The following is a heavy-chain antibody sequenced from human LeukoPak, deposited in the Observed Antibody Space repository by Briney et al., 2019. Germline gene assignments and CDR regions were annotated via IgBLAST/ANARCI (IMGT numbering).Heavy chain of an antibody. CDR2: VFHTGTA. V-gene: IGHV4-39*02. Sequence: SETLSLTCSVSGASISRSTYYWGWIRQPPGKGLEWIGSVFHTGTAHYNPSLRSRVTISVDTSKNQFSLKLSFVTAADTAVYYCARDHHYWGQGTLVTVSS. CDR1: GASISRSTYY. J-gene: IGHJ4*02. CDR3: ARDHHY.